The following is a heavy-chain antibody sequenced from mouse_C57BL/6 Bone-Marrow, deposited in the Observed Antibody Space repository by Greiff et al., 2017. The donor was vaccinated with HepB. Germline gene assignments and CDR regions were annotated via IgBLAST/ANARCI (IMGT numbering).Heavy chain of an antibody. CDR1: GFTFSDYG. V-gene: IGHV5-17*01. Sequence: VQLQQSGGGLVKPGGSLKLSCAASGFTFSDYGMHWVRQAPEKGLEWVAYISSGSSTIYYADTVKGRFTISRDNAKNTLFLQMTSLRSEDTAMYYCARNYGSDYWGQGTTLTVSS. J-gene: IGHJ2*01. CDR2: ISSGSSTI. D-gene: IGHD1-1*01. CDR3: ARNYGSDY.